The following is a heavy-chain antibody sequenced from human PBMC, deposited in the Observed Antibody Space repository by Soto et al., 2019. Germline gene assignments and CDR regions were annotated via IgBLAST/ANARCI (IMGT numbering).Heavy chain of an antibody. D-gene: IGHD3-22*01. CDR1: GYTFTSYG. J-gene: IGHJ6*02. V-gene: IGHV1-18*01. Sequence: QVQLVQSGAEVEKPGASVKVSCKASGYTFTSYGISWVRQAPGQGLEWMGWISAYNGNTNYAQKLQGRVTMTTDTSTSTAYMELRSLRSDDTAVYYCAREGYYDSSGYQYGMDVWGQGTTVTVSS. CDR3: AREGYYDSSGYQYGMDV. CDR2: ISAYNGNT.